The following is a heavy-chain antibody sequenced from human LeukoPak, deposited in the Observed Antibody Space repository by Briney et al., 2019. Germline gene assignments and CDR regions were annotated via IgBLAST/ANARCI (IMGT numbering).Heavy chain of an antibody. Sequence: SETLSLTCTVSGGSISSYYWSWIRQPPGKGLEWIGYIYYSGNTNYNPSLKSRVTISVDAAKNQFSLKLNSMTAADTALYYCARGLSWGPYYFDYWGQGTLVTVSS. D-gene: IGHD4/OR15-4a*01. CDR2: IYYSGNT. V-gene: IGHV4-59*01. J-gene: IGHJ4*02. CDR1: GGSISSYY. CDR3: ARGLSWGPYYFDY.